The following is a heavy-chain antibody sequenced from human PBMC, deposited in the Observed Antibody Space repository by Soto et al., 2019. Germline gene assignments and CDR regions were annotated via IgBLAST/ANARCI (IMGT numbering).Heavy chain of an antibody. D-gene: IGHD6-19*01. CDR3: ARPKGSYSSGYYYFDY. CDR1: GGTFSTYA. Sequence: QVQLVQPGAEVKQPGSSVKVSCKTSGGTFSTYAIYWVRQAPGQGLEWMGAIIPLFGTADYAQKFQARVTITADESTSTAYMELSSLRSEDTAVYYCARPKGSYSSGYYYFDYWGQGTLVTVSS. CDR2: IIPLFGTA. V-gene: IGHV1-69*01. J-gene: IGHJ4*02.